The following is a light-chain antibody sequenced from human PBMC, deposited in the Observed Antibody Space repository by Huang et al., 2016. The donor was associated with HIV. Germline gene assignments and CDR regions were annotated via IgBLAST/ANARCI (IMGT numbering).Light chain of an antibody. CDR2: GAS. Sequence: EIVLTQSPGTLSLSPGEIATLSCRASQSVSSSYLAWYQQKPGQAPRLLCYGASIRATGIPDRFSGSGSGTDFTLTISRLEPEDFAVYYCQQYDSSPWTFGQGTKVEIK. CDR3: QQYDSSPWT. J-gene: IGKJ1*01. CDR1: QSVSSSY. V-gene: IGKV3-20*01.